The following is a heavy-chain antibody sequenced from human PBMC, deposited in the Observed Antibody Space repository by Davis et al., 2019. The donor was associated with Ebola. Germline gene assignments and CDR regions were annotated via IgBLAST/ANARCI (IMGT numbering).Heavy chain of an antibody. Sequence: MPSETLSLTCAVYGGSFSGYYWSWIRQPPGKGLEWFGEINHSGSTNYNPSPKSRVTISVDTSRNQFSLKLSSATAADTAVYYCARPWYSGTYYDAYDIWGQGTMVAVSS. V-gene: IGHV4-34*01. CDR2: INHSGST. CDR1: GGSFSGYY. J-gene: IGHJ3*02. CDR3: ARPWYSGTYYDAYDI. D-gene: IGHD1-26*01.